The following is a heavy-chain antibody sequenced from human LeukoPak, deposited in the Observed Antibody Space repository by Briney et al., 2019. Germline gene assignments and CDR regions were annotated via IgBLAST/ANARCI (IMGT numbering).Heavy chain of an antibody. D-gene: IGHD6-13*01. V-gene: IGHV1-69*05. Sequence: SVKVSCKASGGTFSSYAISWVRQAPGQGLEWMGGIIPIFGTANYAQKFQGRVTITTDESTSTAYMELSSLRSEDTAVYYCVSSSWYRDYFDYWGQGTLVTVSS. J-gene: IGHJ4*02. CDR3: VSSSWYRDYFDY. CDR2: IIPIFGTA. CDR1: GGTFSSYA.